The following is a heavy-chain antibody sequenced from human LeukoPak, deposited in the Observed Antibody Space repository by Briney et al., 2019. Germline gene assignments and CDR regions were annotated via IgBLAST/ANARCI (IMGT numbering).Heavy chain of an antibody. CDR1: GFTFSSYW. Sequence: PGGSLRLSCAASGFTFSSYWMSWLRQAPGKGLEWVANIKQDGSEKYYVDFVKGRFTISRDNAKNSLYLQMNSLRAEDTAVYYCAREGIGIAAAGAYYYYYYMDVWGKGTTVTVPS. CDR2: IKQDGSEK. CDR3: AREGIGIAAAGAYYYYYYMDV. V-gene: IGHV3-7*01. J-gene: IGHJ6*03. D-gene: IGHD6-13*01.